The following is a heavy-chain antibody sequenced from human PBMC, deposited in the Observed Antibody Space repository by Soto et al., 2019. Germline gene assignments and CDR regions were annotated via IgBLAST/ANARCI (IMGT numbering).Heavy chain of an antibody. D-gene: IGHD2-2*02. J-gene: IGHJ4*02. Sequence: QVQLVQSGAEVKKPGSSVKVSCKASGGTFSSYTISWVRQAPGQELEWMGRIIPILGIANHAQKFQGRVTITADKATSTAYMELSSLRSEDTAVYYCAMEYCSSTSCYRDYWGQGTLVTVSS. CDR3: AMEYCSSTSCYRDY. CDR2: IIPILGIA. CDR1: GGTFSSYT. V-gene: IGHV1-69*02.